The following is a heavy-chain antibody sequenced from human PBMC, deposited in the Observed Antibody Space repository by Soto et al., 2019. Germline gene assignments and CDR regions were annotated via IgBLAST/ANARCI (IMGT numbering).Heavy chain of an antibody. CDR1: GYTFTSYG. J-gene: IGHJ6*03. V-gene: IGHV1-18*01. D-gene: IGHD6-13*01. CDR3: ARASSPGYYYYMDV. CDR2: ISAYNGNT. Sequence: ASVKVSCKASGYTFTSYGISWVRQAPGQGLEWMGWISAYNGNTNYAQKLQGRVTMTTDTSTITAYMELRSLRSEDTAVYYCARASSPGYYYYMDVRGKGTTVTVSS.